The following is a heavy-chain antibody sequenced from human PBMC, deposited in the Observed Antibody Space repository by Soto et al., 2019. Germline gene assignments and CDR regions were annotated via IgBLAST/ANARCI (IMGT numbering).Heavy chain of an antibody. V-gene: IGHV1-24*01. CDR3: ATEGGAVAVSWYYFDY. D-gene: IGHD6-19*01. J-gene: IGHJ4*02. CDR2: FDPEDGET. Sequence: ASVKVSCKVSGYTLTELSMHWVRPAPGKGLEWMGGFDPEDGETIYAQKFQGRVTMTEDTSTDTAYMELSSLRSEDTAVYYCATEGGAVAVSWYYFDYWGQGTLVTVSS. CDR1: GYTLTELS.